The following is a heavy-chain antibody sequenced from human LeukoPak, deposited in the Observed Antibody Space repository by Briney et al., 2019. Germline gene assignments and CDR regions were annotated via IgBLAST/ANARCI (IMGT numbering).Heavy chain of an antibody. D-gene: IGHD3-3*01. Sequence: GGSLRLSCTASGFTFGDYAMSWFHQAPGKGLEWVGFIRSKAYGGTTEYAASVKGRFTISRDDSKSIAYLQMNSLKTEDTAVYYCTRSLVDFWSGYFGGTFDYWGQGTLVTVSS. J-gene: IGHJ4*02. CDR1: GFTFGDYA. V-gene: IGHV3-49*03. CDR3: TRSLVDFWSGYFGGTFDY. CDR2: IRSKAYGGTT.